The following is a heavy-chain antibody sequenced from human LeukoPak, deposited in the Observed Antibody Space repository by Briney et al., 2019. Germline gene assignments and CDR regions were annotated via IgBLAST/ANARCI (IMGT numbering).Heavy chain of an antibody. D-gene: IGHD3-3*01. CDR3: ARCYDFWSGYYDYFDY. Sequence: ASVKVSCKASGYTFTSYGISWVRQAPGQGLEWMGWISAYNGNTNYAQKLQGRVTMTTDTSTSTAYMELRSLRSDDTAVYYCARCYDFWSGYYDYFDYWGQEPWSPSPQ. V-gene: IGHV1-18*01. CDR2: ISAYNGNT. J-gene: IGHJ4*01. CDR1: GYTFTSYG.